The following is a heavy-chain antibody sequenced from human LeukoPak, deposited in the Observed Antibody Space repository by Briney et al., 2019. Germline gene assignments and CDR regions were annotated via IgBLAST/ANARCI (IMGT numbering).Heavy chain of an antibody. CDR3: ARHWRYNIGWDDSGGQ. V-gene: IGHV5-51*01. Sequence: GKSLQISCKGFGYSFTDYWIGWVRQTPGKGLQWMGIIYPGDSGTKYSPSFQGQVTMSVDKSISTAYLQWGSLKASDTAMYYCARHWRYNIGWDDSGGQWGQGTLVTVSS. CDR2: IYPGDSGT. CDR1: GYSFTDYW. J-gene: IGHJ4*02. D-gene: IGHD6-19*01.